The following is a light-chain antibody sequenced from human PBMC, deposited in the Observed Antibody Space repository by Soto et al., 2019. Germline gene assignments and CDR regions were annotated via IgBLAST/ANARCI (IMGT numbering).Light chain of an antibody. V-gene: IGLV3-1*01. CDR1: KLGEKY. CDR3: QAWDRNTML. J-gene: IGLJ2*01. CDR2: QDT. Sequence: SYELTQPPSVSVSPGQTASITCSGDKLGEKYVSWHQQKPGQSPVAVIYQDTKRPSGIPDRFSGPNSGNTATLTISGTQAMDEADYYCQAWDRNTMLFGGGTKVTVL.